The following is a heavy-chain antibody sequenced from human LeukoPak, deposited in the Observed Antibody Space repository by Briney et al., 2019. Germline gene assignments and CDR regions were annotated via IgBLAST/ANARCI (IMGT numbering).Heavy chain of an antibody. CDR2: IYYSGST. CDR1: GGYISRYY. D-gene: IGHD3-10*01. CDR3: AREITMVRGGRHWFDP. J-gene: IGHJ5*02. Sequence: SDTLTLICTVLGGYISRYYWSWIRQPPGKGLEWIGYIYYSGSTNYNPSLKSRVTISVDTSKNQFSLKLSSVTAADTAVYYCAREITMVRGGRHWFDPWGQGTLVTVSS. V-gene: IGHV4-59*01.